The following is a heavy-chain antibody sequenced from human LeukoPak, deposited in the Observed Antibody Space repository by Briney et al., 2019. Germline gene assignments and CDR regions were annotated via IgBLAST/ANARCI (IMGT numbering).Heavy chain of an antibody. J-gene: IGHJ3*02. V-gene: IGHV1-2*02. D-gene: IGHD2-15*01. CDR3: ARWGEDIVVVVAATDAFDI. CDR2: INPNSGGT. CDR1: GYTFTGYY. Sequence: ASVKVSCKASGYTFTGYYMHWVRQAPGQGLEWMGWINPNSGGTNYAQKFQGRVTMTTDTSTSTAYMELRSLRSDDTAVYYCARWGEDIVVVVAATDAFDIWGQGTMVTVSS.